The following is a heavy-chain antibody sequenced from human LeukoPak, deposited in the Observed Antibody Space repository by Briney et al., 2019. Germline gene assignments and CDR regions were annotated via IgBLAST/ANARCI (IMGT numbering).Heavy chain of an antibody. J-gene: IGHJ6*04. CDR2: ISSSGSTI. CDR3: AELGITMIGGV. Sequence: GGSLRLSCAASGFSVSSSVMSWVRQAPGEGLEWVSYISSSGSTIYYADSVKGRFTISRDNAKNSLYLQMNSLRAEDTAVYYCAELGITMIGGVWGKGTTVTISS. CDR1: GFSVSSSV. D-gene: IGHD3-10*02. V-gene: IGHV3-48*03.